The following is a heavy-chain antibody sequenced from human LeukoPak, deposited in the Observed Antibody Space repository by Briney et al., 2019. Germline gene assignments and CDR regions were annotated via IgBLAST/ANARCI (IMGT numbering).Heavy chain of an antibody. D-gene: IGHD3-10*01. Sequence: ASVKVSCKASGYTFTSYYMHWVRQAPGQGLEWMGIINPSGGSTSYAQKFQGRVTMIRDTSTSTVYMELSSLRSEDTAVYYCARDAPVVRGVIIAFDYWGQGTLVTVSS. CDR1: GYTFTSYY. J-gene: IGHJ4*02. CDR2: INPSGGST. V-gene: IGHV1-46*01. CDR3: ARDAPVVRGVIIAFDY.